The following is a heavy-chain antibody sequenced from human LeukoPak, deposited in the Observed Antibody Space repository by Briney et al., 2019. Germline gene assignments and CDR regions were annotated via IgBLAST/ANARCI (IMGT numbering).Heavy chain of an antibody. D-gene: IGHD3-10*01. Sequence: PSETLSLTCTVSGDSMRSHYWSWIRQPPGKGLEWIGFIDNSGSANHNPSLKSRVTISGDTSRNQFSLKLTSVTAADTAVYFCASSPRPAYNYGSGTYNNRDYFDNWGQGTLVTVSS. CDR1: GDSMRSHY. J-gene: IGHJ4*02. CDR2: IDNSGSA. CDR3: ASSPRPAYNYGSGTYNNRDYFDN. V-gene: IGHV4-59*11.